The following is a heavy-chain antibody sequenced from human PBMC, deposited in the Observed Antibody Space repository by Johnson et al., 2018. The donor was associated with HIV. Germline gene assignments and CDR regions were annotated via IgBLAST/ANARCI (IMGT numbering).Heavy chain of an antibody. D-gene: IGHD7-27*01. CDR1: GFTFSDYY. Sequence: QVQLVESGGDLVQPGRSLRLSCTASGFTFSDYYMSWIRQAPGKGLEWVSYLSSSGSTIYYADAVKGRFTISRDNAKNSLYLQMNSLRAEDTAVYYCASPRAPKLGSDAFDIWGQGTMVTVSS. J-gene: IGHJ3*02. V-gene: IGHV3-11*04. CDR3: ASPRAPKLGSDAFDI. CDR2: LSSSGSTI.